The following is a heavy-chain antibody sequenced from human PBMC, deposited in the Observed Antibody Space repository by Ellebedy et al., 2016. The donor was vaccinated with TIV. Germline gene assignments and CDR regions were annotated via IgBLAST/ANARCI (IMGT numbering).Heavy chain of an antibody. CDR1: GGSITSNY. CDR3: ARLAPLILAGTSYDHAMDV. Sequence: MPSETLSLTCTVSGGSITSNYWSWIRQPPGKGLEWIGYIHYSGSTNYNPSLKSRVTVAVDTSKNQFSLKVTSVTAADTAVYYCARLAPLILAGTSYDHAMDVWGQGTTVTVSS. CDR2: IHYSGST. J-gene: IGHJ6*01. V-gene: IGHV4-59*08. D-gene: IGHD3-3*01.